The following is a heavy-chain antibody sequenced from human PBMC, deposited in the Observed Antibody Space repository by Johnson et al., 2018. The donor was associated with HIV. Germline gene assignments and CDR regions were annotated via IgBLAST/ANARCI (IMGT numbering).Heavy chain of an antibody. D-gene: IGHD4-23*01. CDR1: GFTFSSYA. CDR3: ASSATTVVMEGFAFDI. Sequence: VQLVESGGGVVQPGRSLRLSCAASGFTFSSYAMSWVRQAPGKGLEWVSAISGSGGSTYYADSVKGRFTISRDNSKNTLYLQMNSLRAEDTAVYYCASSATTVVMEGFAFDIWGQGTMVTVSS. CDR2: ISGSGGST. J-gene: IGHJ3*02. V-gene: IGHV3-23*04.